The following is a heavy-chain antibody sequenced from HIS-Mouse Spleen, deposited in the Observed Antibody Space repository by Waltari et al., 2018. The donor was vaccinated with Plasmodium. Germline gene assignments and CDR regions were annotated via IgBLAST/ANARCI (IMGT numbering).Heavy chain of an antibody. D-gene: IGHD1-26*01. V-gene: IGHV4-39*01. CDR2: IYYSGST. CDR1: GGSISSSSYY. CDR3: ARRGGSYYYFDY. Sequence: QLQLQESGPGLVKPSDTLSLTCTVSGGSISSSSYYRGWIRQPPGKGLEWIGIIYYSGSTYYNPSLKSRVTISVDTSKNQFSLKPSSVTAADTAVYYCARRGGSYYYFDYWGQGTLVTVSA. J-gene: IGHJ4*02.